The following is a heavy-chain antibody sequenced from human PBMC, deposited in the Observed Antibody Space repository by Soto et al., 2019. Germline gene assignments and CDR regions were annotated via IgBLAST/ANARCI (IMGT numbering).Heavy chain of an antibody. V-gene: IGHV3-72*01. CDR1: GFTFSDHY. CDR3: ARGVVSTGYFDY. D-gene: IGHD5-12*01. Sequence: EVQLADSGGGLVQPGGSLRLSCAASGFTFSDHYMDSVRHAPGKGLEWVGRSRDKVHSHTTEYAASVKGRFTISRGDSENSLYLQMNSLKTEGTAVYYCARGVVSTGYFDYWGQGTLVTVSS. CDR2: SRDKVHSHTT. J-gene: IGHJ4*02.